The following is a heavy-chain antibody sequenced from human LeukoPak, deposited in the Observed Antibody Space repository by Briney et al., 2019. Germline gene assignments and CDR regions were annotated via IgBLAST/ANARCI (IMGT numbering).Heavy chain of an antibody. J-gene: IGHJ4*02. CDR2: INGDGSST. CDR3: ARAIFRAHDY. D-gene: IGHD3-10*01. V-gene: IGHV3-74*01. Sequence: GGSLRLSCVASGFTFRTYWMHWVRQAPGKGLLWVSRINGDGSSTNYADSVKGRFTISRDNAKNTLYLQMNSLRAEDTAVYYCARAIFRAHDYWGQGTLVTVSS. CDR1: GFTFRTYW.